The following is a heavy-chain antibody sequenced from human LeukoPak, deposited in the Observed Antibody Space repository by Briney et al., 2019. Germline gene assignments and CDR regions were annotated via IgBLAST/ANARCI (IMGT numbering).Heavy chain of an antibody. V-gene: IGHV4-34*01. Sequence: PSETLSLTRGVSGGSFSFYYWSWIRQPPGKGLEWIGEISQSGSTNYNPSLKSRVNISLDTSENQFSLNLSSVTAADTALYYCARQRDWGFGSYLDYWGQGTLVTVSS. CDR2: ISQSGST. J-gene: IGHJ4*02. CDR3: ARQRDWGFGSYLDY. CDR1: GGSFSFYY. D-gene: IGHD7-27*01.